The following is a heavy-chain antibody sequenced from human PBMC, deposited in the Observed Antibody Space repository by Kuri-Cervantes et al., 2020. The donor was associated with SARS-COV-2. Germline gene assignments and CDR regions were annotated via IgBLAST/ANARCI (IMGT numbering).Heavy chain of an antibody. CDR2: ISAYNGNT. Sequence: SGWGCLEPSGYSLTRYGISSARQAPGQGLAWMGWISAYNGNTNYAQKLQGRVTMTTDTSTSTAYMELRSLRSDDTAVYYCARAGDVYDFWSGYYFPPRFWGQGTVVTVSS. CDR3: ARAGDVYDFWSGYYFPPRF. V-gene: IGHV1-18*01. J-gene: IGHJ4*02. CDR1: GYSLTRYG. D-gene: IGHD3-3*01.